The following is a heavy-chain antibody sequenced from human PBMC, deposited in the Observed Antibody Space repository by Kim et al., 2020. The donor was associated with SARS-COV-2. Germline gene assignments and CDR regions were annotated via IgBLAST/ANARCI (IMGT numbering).Heavy chain of an antibody. J-gene: IGHJ4*02. V-gene: IGHV3-21*01. Sequence: SSYIYYADSVTGRFTISRDNAKNSLYLQMNSLRAEDTAVYYCLSGYDFHYWGQGTLVTVSS. CDR2: SSYI. CDR3: LSGYDFHY. D-gene: IGHD5-12*01.